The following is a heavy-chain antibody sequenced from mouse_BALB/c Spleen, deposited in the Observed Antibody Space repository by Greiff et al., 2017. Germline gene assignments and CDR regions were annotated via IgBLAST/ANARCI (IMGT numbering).Heavy chain of an antibody. CDR3: SRTKYGSKPAMDY. Sequence: EVKLMESGGGLVQPGGSLKLSCAASGFTFSSYAMSWVRQSPEKRLEWVAEISSGGSYTYYPDTVTGRFTISRDNAKNTLYLEMSSLRSEDTAMYYCSRTKYGSKPAMDYWGQGTSVTVSA. D-gene: IGHD1-1*01. CDR1: GFTFSSYA. J-gene: IGHJ4*01. V-gene: IGHV5-9-4*01. CDR2: ISSGGSYT.